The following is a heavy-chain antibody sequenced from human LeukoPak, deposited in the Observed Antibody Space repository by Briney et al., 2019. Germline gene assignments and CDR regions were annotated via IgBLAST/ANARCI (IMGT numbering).Heavy chain of an antibody. Sequence: ASVKVSCKASGYTFTSYYMHWVRQAPGQGLEWMGWINPNSGTTGYAQKFQGRVTFTKNTSINTAYMELSSLRSEDTAVYYCARSTDVVVVPAALDPWGQGTLVTVSS. D-gene: IGHD2-2*01. J-gene: IGHJ5*02. V-gene: IGHV1-8*03. CDR3: ARSTDVVVVPAALDP. CDR1: GYTFTSYY. CDR2: INPNSGTT.